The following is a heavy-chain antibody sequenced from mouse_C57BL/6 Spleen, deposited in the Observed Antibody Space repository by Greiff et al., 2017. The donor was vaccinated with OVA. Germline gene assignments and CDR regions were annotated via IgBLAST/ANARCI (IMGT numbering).Heavy chain of an antibody. V-gene: IGHV1-80*01. CDR3: AREGRDYFDY. CDR2: IYPGDGDT. Sequence: VKLVESGAELVKPGASVKISCKASGYAFSSYWMNWVKQRPGKGLEWIGQIYPGDGDTNYNGKFKGKATLTADKSSSTAYMQLSSLTSEDSAVYFCAREGRDYFDYWGQGTTLTVSS. J-gene: IGHJ2*01. CDR1: GYAFSSYW.